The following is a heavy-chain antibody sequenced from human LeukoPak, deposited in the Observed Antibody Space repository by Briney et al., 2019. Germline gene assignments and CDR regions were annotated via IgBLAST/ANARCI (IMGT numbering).Heavy chain of an antibody. Sequence: SETLSLTCTVSGGSISSYYWSWVRQPPGKGLEWIGYIYYSGNTNYNPSLKSRVTISLHTSKNQFSLKLTSVTAADTAVYYCASSSSWYLSTWFDPWGQGTLVTVSS. CDR2: IYYSGNT. CDR1: GGSISSYY. CDR3: ASSSSWYLSTWFDP. V-gene: IGHV4-59*01. D-gene: IGHD6-13*01. J-gene: IGHJ5*02.